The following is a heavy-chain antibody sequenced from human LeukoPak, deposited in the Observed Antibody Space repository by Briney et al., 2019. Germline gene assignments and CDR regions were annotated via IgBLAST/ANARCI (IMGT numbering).Heavy chain of an antibody. J-gene: IGHJ4*02. V-gene: IGHV3-64*01. CDR3: ATEGHNWNHFDY. Sequence: PGGSLRLSCAASGLTFSTYAMHWVRQAPGKGLEYVSAISSYGDNAYYANSVKGRFTISRDNSKNTLYLQMGSLKAEDMAVYYCATEGHNWNHFDYWGQGTLVTVSS. CDR2: ISSYGDNA. CDR1: GLTFSTYA. D-gene: IGHD1-1*01.